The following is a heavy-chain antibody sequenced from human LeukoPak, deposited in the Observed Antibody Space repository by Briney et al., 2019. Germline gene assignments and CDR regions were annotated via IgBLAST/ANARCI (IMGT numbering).Heavy chain of an antibody. Sequence: SETLSLTCAVYGGSFSGYYWSWIRQPPGKGLEWIGEINHSGSTNYNPSLKSRVTISVDTSKNQFSLKLSSVTAADTAVYYCARAGLLWFGELSFDYWGRGTLVTVSS. CDR3: ARAGLLWFGELSFDY. CDR2: INHSGST. CDR1: GGSFSGYY. D-gene: IGHD3-10*01. V-gene: IGHV4-34*01. J-gene: IGHJ4*02.